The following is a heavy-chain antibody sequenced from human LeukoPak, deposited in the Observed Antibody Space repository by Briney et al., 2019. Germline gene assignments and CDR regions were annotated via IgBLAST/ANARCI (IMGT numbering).Heavy chain of an antibody. CDR1: GSIFSSYW. D-gene: IGHD2-15*01. J-gene: IGHJ4*02. V-gene: IGHV5-51*01. Sequence: GESLQISCKGSGSIFSSYWIGWVRQLPGKGLEWMGIIYPGDSDTRYSPSFQGQVTISADKSINTAYLQWSSLKASDTAMYYCASEVGSRYWGQGTLVTVSS. CDR2: IYPGDSDT. CDR3: ASEVGSRY.